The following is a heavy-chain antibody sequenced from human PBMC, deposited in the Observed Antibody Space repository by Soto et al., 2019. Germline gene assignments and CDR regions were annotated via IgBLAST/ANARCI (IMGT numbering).Heavy chain of an antibody. Sequence: QVQLVQSGAEVKKPGSSVKVSCKASGGTFSSYTISWVRQAPGQGLEWMGRIIPILGIPNYAQKFQGRVTXTXXNSTSTAYRALSSMRSEDTAVAFCSRGAYWGGMHVWGQGTTVPVSS. J-gene: IGHJ6*02. V-gene: IGHV1-69*02. CDR1: GGTFSSYT. CDR2: IIPILGIP. D-gene: IGHD2-21*01. CDR3: SRGAYWGGMHV.